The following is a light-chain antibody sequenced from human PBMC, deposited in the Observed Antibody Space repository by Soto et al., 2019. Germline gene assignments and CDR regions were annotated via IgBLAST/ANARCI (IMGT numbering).Light chain of an antibody. V-gene: IGKV3-20*01. CDR2: GAA. CDR3: QQHDSISRT. Sequence: EIVLTQSPGTLSLSPGERATLSCRASQSVSSNFLAWYQQKPGQAPRHLLYGAANRATGIPDRLSGSGSWTEFSLTTISREPQEFFVEYCQQHDSISRTFGQGTKVDIK. J-gene: IGKJ1*01. CDR1: QSVSSNF.